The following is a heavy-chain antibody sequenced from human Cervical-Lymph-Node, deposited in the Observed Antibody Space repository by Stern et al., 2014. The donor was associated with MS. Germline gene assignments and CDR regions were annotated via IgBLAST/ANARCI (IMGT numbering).Heavy chain of an antibody. CDR2: IYNSGNT. J-gene: IGHJ4*02. D-gene: IGHD3-22*01. Sequence: QVQLQESGPGLVKPSQTLSLTCTVSGGSINSGGYYWSWIRQHPGKGLEWFGYIYNSGNTYYNPSLKSRVTISVDTSKNQFSLKVTSVTAADTAVYYCARAPDSSGYYVFDNWGQGTLVTVSS. V-gene: IGHV4-31*03. CDR1: GGSINSGGYY. CDR3: ARAPDSSGYYVFDN.